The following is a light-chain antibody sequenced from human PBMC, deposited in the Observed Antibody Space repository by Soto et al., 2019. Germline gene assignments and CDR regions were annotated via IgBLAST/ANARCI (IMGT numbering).Light chain of an antibody. V-gene: IGKV1-39*01. Sequence: DIQMTQSPSSLSACVGDRVTITCRASQSISSYLNWYQLKPGKAPKLLIYAASSLQSGVPSRFSGSGSGTDFTLTISSLQPEDFATYYCQQSYSTPRTFGLGTKVHIK. CDR3: QQSYSTPRT. CDR2: AAS. J-gene: IGKJ1*01. CDR1: QSISSY.